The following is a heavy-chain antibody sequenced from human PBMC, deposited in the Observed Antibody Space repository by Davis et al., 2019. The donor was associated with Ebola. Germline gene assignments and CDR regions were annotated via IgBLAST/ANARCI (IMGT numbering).Heavy chain of an antibody. J-gene: IGHJ4*02. V-gene: IGHV4-34*01. CDR3: ARDRGGDYSFDY. D-gene: IGHD3-10*01. CDR2: INHSGST. CDR1: GGSFSGYY. Sequence: MPSETLSLTCAVYGGSFSGYYWSWIRQPPGKGLEWIGEINHSGSTNYNPSLKSRVTISVDTSKNQFSLKLRSVTAADTSVYYCARDRGGDYSFDYWGQGTLVTVSS.